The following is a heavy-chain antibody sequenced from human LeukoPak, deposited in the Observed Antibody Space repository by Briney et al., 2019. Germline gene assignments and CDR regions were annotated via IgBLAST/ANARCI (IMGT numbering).Heavy chain of an antibody. Sequence: GGSLRLSCAASGFTFSSYAMSWVRQAPGKGLEWVSAISGSGGSTYYADSVKGRFTISRDNSKNTLYLQMNSLRAEDTAVYYCAKRYCSGGSCSCYFDYWGQGTLVTVSS. J-gene: IGHJ4*02. D-gene: IGHD2-15*01. CDR1: GFTFSSYA. CDR3: AKRYCSGGSCSCYFDY. CDR2: ISGSGGST. V-gene: IGHV3-23*01.